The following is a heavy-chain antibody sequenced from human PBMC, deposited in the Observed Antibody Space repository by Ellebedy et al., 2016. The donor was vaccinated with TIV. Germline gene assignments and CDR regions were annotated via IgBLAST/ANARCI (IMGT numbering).Heavy chain of an antibody. J-gene: IGHJ6*03. CDR3: ARNVGQRFGAAGFWYSDV. Sequence: GGSLRLXCAASGFAVSSNYMSCVRQAPGKVLVWVSVIYCGGNIYYTDSVKGRFTISRDASKNTLYLQMNSLRAEDTAVYYCARNVGQRFGAAGFWYSDVWGKGTTVTVSS. CDR1: GFAVSSNY. CDR2: IYCGGNI. D-gene: IGHD3-3*01. V-gene: IGHV3-53*01.